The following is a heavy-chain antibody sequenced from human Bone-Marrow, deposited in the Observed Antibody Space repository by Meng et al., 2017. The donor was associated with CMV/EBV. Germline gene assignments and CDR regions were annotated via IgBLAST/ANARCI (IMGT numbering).Heavy chain of an antibody. V-gene: IGHV1-8*01. CDR3: ARWGSSSDGYYYYGMDV. CDR1: GYTFTSYD. J-gene: IGHJ6*02. Sequence: ASVKVSCKASGYTFTSYDINWVRQATGQGLEWMGWMNPNSGNTGYAQKFQGRVTMTRNTSISTAYMELSSLRSEDTAVYYCARWGSSSDGYYYYGMDVWGQGTKVTVSS. CDR2: MNPNSGNT. D-gene: IGHD6-6*01.